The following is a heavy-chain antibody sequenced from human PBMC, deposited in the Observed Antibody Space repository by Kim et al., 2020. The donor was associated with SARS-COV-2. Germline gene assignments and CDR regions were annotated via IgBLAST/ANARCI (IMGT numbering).Heavy chain of an antibody. V-gene: IGHV1-18*01. CDR2: ISAFNGNT. CDR3: ARDWGSTTLDY. J-gene: IGHJ4*02. D-gene: IGHD3-16*01. Sequence: ASVKVSCKASGFTFTSYGITWVRQAPGQGLEWMGWISAFNGNTNYAQEFQGRVTMTTDTLTTTAYMELRSLRSDDTAVYYCARDWGSTTLDYWGQGTLITVSS. CDR1: GFTFTSYG.